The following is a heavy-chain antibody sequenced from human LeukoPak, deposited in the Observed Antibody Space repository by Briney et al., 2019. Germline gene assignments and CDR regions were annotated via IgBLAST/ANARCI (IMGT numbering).Heavy chain of an antibody. J-gene: IGHJ3*02. CDR3: ARRSPSADAFDI. CDR1: GYTFSRNA. Sequence: SVKVSCKASGYTFSRNAINWVRQAPGQSLQWMGWLNTKTGTPTYAQGFTGPFVFSLDISVSTTYLQISNLKAEDTAVYYGARRSPSADAFDIWGQGTMVTVSS. V-gene: IGHV7-4-1*02. CDR2: LNTKTGTP.